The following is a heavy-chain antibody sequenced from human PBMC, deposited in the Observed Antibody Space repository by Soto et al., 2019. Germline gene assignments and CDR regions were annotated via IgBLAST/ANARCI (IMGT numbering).Heavy chain of an antibody. CDR3: ARDSNDYDFWSGYYLFDY. Sequence: GGSLRLSCAASGFTFSSYWMHWVRQAPGKGLVWVSRINSDGSSTSYADSVKGRFTISRDNAKNTLYLQMNSLRAEDTAVYYCARDSNDYDFWSGYYLFDYWGQGTLVTVSS. CDR1: GFTFSSYW. J-gene: IGHJ4*02. CDR2: INSDGSST. D-gene: IGHD3-3*01. V-gene: IGHV3-74*01.